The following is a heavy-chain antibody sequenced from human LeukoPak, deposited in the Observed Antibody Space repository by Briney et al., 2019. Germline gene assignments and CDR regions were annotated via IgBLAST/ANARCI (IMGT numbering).Heavy chain of an antibody. D-gene: IGHD2-2*01. Sequence: GGSLRLSCTASGFTFGDYAMSWVRQAPGKGLEWVGFIRSKAYGGTTECAASVKGRFTISRDDSKSIAYLQMNSLKTEDTAVYYCTRVVPAARGIRWFDPWGQGTLVTVSS. CDR3: TRVVPAARGIRWFDP. V-gene: IGHV3-49*04. J-gene: IGHJ5*02. CDR1: GFTFGDYA. CDR2: IRSKAYGGTT.